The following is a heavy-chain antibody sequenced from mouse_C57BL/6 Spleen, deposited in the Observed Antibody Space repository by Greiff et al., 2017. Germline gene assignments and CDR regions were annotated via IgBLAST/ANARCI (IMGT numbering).Heavy chain of an antibody. CDR2: IYPSDSET. CDR1: GYTFTSYW. V-gene: IGHV1-61*01. J-gene: IGHJ3*01. D-gene: IGHD1-1*01. Sequence: QVQLQQPGAELVRPGSSVKLSCKASGYTFTSYWMDWVKQRPGQGLEWIGNIYPSDSETHYNQKFKDKATLTVDKSSSTAYMQLSSLTSEDSAVYYGARNGYYGRRFFAYWGQGTLVTVSA. CDR3: ARNGYYGRRFFAY.